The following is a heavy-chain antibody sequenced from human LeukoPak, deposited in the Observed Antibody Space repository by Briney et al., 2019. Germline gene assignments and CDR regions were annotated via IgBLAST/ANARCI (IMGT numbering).Heavy chain of an antibody. CDR2: ISAYNGNT. J-gene: IGHJ5*02. Sequence: ASVKVSCKASGYTFTSYGISWVRQAPGQGLEWMGWISAYNGNTNYAQKLQGRVTMTTDTSTSTAYMELRSLRSDDTAVHYCARDLVVPAAIEGTPNWFDPWGQGTLVTVSS. V-gene: IGHV1-18*04. D-gene: IGHD2-2*01. CDR3: ARDLVVPAAIEGTPNWFDP. CDR1: GYTFTSYG.